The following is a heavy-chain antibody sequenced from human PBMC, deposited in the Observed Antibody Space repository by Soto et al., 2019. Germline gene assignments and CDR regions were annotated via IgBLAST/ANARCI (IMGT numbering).Heavy chain of an antibody. J-gene: IGHJ4*02. V-gene: IGHV3-21*01. D-gene: IGHD3-22*01. CDR2: ISSSSSYI. Sequence: EVPLVESGGGLVKPGGSLRLSCAASGFTFSSYSMNWVRQAPGKGLEWVSSISSSSSYIYYADSVKGRFTISRDNAKNSLYLQMNSLRAEDTAVYFCARAPYYYDSRGYYAYWGQGTLVTVSS. CDR3: ARAPYYYDSRGYYAY. CDR1: GFTFSSYS.